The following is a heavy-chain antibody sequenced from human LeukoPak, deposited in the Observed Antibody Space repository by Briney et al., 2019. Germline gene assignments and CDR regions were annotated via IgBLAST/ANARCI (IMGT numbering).Heavy chain of an antibody. CDR3: ANSYCSGGSCYVGPLDY. CDR2: ISGSGGST. D-gene: IGHD2-15*01. J-gene: IGHJ4*02. CDR1: GFTFSSYG. V-gene: IGHV3-23*01. Sequence: GGSLRLSCAASGFTFSSYGMHWVRQAPGKGLEWVSTISGSGGSTYYADSAKGRFTISRGNSKNTLYLQMNSLRADDTALYYCANSYCSGGSCYVGPLDYWGQGTLVTVSS.